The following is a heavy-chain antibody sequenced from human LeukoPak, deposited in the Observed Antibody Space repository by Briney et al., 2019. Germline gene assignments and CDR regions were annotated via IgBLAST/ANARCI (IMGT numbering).Heavy chain of an antibody. Sequence: VGSLRLSCAASGFTFSSYSMNWVRQAPGKGLVWVSRINMDGSITTYADSVKGRFTISRDNAKNTLYLQMNSLRAEDTAVYYCGLEMATTIRDYWGQGTLVTVSS. J-gene: IGHJ4*02. D-gene: IGHD5-24*01. CDR2: INMDGSIT. V-gene: IGHV3-74*01. CDR1: GFTFSSYS. CDR3: GLEMATTIRDY.